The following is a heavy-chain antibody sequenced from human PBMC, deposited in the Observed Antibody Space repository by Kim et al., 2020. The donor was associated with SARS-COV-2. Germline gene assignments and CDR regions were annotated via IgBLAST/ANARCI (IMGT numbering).Heavy chain of an antibody. CDR3: ARLSSSWYGGDYYYMDV. D-gene: IGHD6-13*01. Sequence: SETLSLTCTVSGGSISSSSYYWGWIRQPPGKGLEWIGSIYYSGSTYYNPSLKSRVTISVDTSKNQFSLKLSSVTAADTAVYYCARLSSSWYGGDYYYMDVWGKGTTVTVSS. CDR1: GGSISSSSYY. CDR2: IYYSGST. J-gene: IGHJ6*03. V-gene: IGHV4-39*01.